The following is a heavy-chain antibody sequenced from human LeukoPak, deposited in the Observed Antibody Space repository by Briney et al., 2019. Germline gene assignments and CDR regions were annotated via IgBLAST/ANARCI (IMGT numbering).Heavy chain of an antibody. CDR2: IHYSGST. Sequence: PSETLSLTCTVSGGSISSYYWSWIRQPPGKGLVWIGYIHYSGSTNYSPSLKSRVTISVDTSKNQFSLNLTSVTAADSAVYYCAREWKDWNDFWFDPWGQGTLVTVSS. CDR3: AREWKDWNDFWFDP. J-gene: IGHJ5*02. CDR1: GGSISSYY. D-gene: IGHD1-1*01. V-gene: IGHV4-59*01.